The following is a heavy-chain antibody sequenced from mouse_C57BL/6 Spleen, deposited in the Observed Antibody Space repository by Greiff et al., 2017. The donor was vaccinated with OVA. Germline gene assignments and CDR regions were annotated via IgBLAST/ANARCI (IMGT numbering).Heavy chain of an antibody. V-gene: IGHV1-39*01. J-gene: IGHJ1*03. CDR2: INPNYGTT. CDR3: ARSGQGLLRSEGYFDV. Sequence: EVQLQESGPELVKPGASVKISCKASGYSFTDYNMNWVKQSNGKSLEWIGVINPNYGTTSYNQKFKGKATLTVDQSSSTAYMQLNSLTSEDSAVYYCARSGQGLLRSEGYFDVWGTGTTVTVAS. CDR1: GYSFTDYN. D-gene: IGHD1-1*01.